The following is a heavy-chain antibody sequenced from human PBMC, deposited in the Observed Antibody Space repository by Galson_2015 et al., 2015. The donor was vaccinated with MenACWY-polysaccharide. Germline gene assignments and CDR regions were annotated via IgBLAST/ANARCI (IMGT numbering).Heavy chain of an antibody. CDR1: VGSISNYY. CDR3: ARGVPTVVTTGGDNAFHI. Sequence: SETLSVTCTVSVGSISNYYWSWIRRPAGKGLEWIGHIHTSGSTNYNPSLQTRLTMSVDTSKNQFSLTLSSVTAADAAVYYCARGVPTVVTTGGDNAFHIWGQGTMVTVSS. J-gene: IGHJ3*02. V-gene: IGHV4-4*07. D-gene: IGHD4-23*01. CDR2: IHTSGST.